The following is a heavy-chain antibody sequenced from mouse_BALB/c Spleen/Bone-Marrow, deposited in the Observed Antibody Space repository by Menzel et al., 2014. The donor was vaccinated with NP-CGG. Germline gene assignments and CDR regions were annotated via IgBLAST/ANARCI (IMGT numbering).Heavy chain of an antibody. V-gene: IGHV1S29*02. Sequence: EVKLVESGPELVKPGASVKISCKASGYTFTDYSMHWVKQSHGKSLEWIGYIYPYNGGTGYNQKFKSKATLTVDNSSSTAYMELRSLTSEDSAVYYCARGGDRYDDWFAYWGQGTLVTVSA. CDR1: GYTFTDYS. J-gene: IGHJ3*01. CDR2: IYPYNGGT. D-gene: IGHD2-14*01. CDR3: ARGGDRYDDWFAY.